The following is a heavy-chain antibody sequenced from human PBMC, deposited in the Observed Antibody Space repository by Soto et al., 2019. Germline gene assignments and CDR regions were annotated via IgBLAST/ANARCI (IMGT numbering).Heavy chain of an antibody. Sequence: ASVKVSCKASGYTFTSYAMHWVRQAPGQRLEWMGWINAGNGNTKYSQKFQGRVTITRDTSASTAYMEPSSLRSEDTAVYYCARGLSPLLATYAFDYWGQGTLVTVS. D-gene: IGHD5-12*01. V-gene: IGHV1-3*01. CDR2: INAGNGNT. J-gene: IGHJ4*02. CDR3: ARGLSPLLATYAFDY. CDR1: GYTFTSYA.